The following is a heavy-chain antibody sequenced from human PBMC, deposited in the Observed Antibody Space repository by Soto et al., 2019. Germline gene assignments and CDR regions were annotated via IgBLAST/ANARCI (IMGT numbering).Heavy chain of an antibody. CDR2: IGSSGRTT. J-gene: IGHJ3*02. CDR1: GFSFSDYD. CDR3: ARGAPRRFYSENSNFGGAFDI. Sequence: QVYLVESGGGLVRPGGSLRLSCAPSGFSFSDYDMTWIRQAPGKGLEWAAYIGSSGRTTYYADSVKGRVTISRDNAKNSLFLQMSSLTAEDTAAYYCARGAPRRFYSENSNFGGAFDIWGQGTVVTVSP. V-gene: IGHV3-11*04. D-gene: IGHD3-22*01.